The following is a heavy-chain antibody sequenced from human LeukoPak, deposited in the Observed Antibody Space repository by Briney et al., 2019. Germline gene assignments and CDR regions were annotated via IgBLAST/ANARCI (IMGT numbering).Heavy chain of an antibody. V-gene: IGHV1-18*01. CDR3: ARDHLSETNYFVP. D-gene: IGHD5-24*01. J-gene: IGHJ5*02. Sequence: ASVKVSCKASGYTFTSYGISWVRQAPGQGIEWMGWISAYNGNTNYAQKFQGGVTMTTDTSTSTAYMELRSLRSDDTAVYYCARDHLSETNYFVPWGQGTLVTVSS. CDR2: ISAYNGNT. CDR1: GYTFTSYG.